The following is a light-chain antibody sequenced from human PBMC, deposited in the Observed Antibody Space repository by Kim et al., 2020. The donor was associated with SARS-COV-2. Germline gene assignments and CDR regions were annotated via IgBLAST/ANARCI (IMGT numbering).Light chain of an antibody. V-gene: IGKV4-1*01. CDR2: WAS. Sequence: DFVMTQSPDSLAVSLGERATINCKSSQTLLSNSKNYLTWYQQKEGQPPKMLIYWASIRASGVPDRFSGSGSGTDFTLTISSLQAEDVAVYYCQQHYAAPLTFGGGTKVDIK. J-gene: IGKJ4*01. CDR1: QTLLSNSKNY. CDR3: QQHYAAPLT.